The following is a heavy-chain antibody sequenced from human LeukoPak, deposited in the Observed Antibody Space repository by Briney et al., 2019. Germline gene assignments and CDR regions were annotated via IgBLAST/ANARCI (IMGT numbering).Heavy chain of an antibody. Sequence: ASVKVSCKASGGTFSSYAISWVRQAPGQGLEWMGGIIPIFGTANYAQKFQGRVTITADKSTSTAYMELSSLRSEDTAVYYCAREGYSSGWYNCFDYWGQGTLVTVSS. J-gene: IGHJ4*02. V-gene: IGHV1-69*06. D-gene: IGHD6-19*01. CDR1: GGTFSSYA. CDR3: AREGYSSGWYNCFDY. CDR2: IIPIFGTA.